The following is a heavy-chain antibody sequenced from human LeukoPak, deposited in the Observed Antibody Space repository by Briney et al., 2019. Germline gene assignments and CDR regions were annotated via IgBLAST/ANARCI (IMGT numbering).Heavy chain of an antibody. D-gene: IGHD3-22*01. V-gene: IGHV1-46*01. CDR1: GYXLTIYY. Sequence: ASVKVSCKASGYXLTIYYIHWVRQAPGQGLEWMGIINPSGGSTNYAQKFQGRVTMTRDTSISTAYMELSRLRSDDTAVYFCARRCDTSSYYTYYFDYWGQGTLVTVSS. CDR2: INPSGGST. CDR3: ARRCDTSSYYTYYFDY. J-gene: IGHJ4*02.